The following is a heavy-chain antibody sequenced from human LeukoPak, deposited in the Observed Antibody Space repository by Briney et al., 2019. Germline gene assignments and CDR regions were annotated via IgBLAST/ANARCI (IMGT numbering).Heavy chain of an antibody. CDR2: ISSNGGST. J-gene: IGHJ4*02. V-gene: IGHV3-64*01. CDR1: GFTFSSYA. CDR3: ARAYSSGWPGTLDY. Sequence: GGSLRLSCAASGFTFSSYAMHWVRQAPGKGLEYVSAISSNGGSTYYANSVKGRFTISRDNSKNTLYLQMGSLRAEDMAVYYCARAYSSGWPGTLDYWGQGTLVTVSS. D-gene: IGHD6-19*01.